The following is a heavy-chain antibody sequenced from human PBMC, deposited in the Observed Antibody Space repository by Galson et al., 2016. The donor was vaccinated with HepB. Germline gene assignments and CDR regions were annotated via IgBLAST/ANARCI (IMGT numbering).Heavy chain of an antibody. CDR3: STVRSGCSPASCYIDS. J-gene: IGHJ4*02. CDR2: THDGGLT. D-gene: IGHD2-2*01. V-gene: IGHV4-4*02. CDR1: GGSISSTNW. Sequence: LSLTCTVSGGSISSTNWWSWIRQPPGKGREWIGETHDGGLTNYNPSLRSRVTIFFDKSKNQFFPTLTSVTAADTAPYYWSTVRSGCSPASCYIDSWGQGTLVTVSS.